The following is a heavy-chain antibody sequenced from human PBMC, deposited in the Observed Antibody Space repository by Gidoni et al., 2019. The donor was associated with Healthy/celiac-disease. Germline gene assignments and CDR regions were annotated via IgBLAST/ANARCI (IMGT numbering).Heavy chain of an antibody. V-gene: IGHV1-69*06. Sequence: QVQLVQSGAEVKKPRSSVKVSLQAHGRPLSSYAIRWVRQAPGQGLEWMGGIIPIFGTANDAQKFQGRVTITADKSTSTAYMELSSLRSEDTAVYYCARGKNGSGTYYYYGMDVWGQGTTVTVSS. CDR3: ARGKNGSGTYYYYGMDV. CDR2: IIPIFGTA. D-gene: IGHD3-10*01. J-gene: IGHJ6*02. CDR1: GRPLSSYA.